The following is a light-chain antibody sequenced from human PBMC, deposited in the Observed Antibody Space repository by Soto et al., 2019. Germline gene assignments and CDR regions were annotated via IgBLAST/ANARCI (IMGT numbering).Light chain of an antibody. Sequence: QSVLTQPPSASGSPGQSVTISCTGTSSDVGGHNYVSWYQQHPGKAPKLMIYEVSTRPSGVPDRFSGSKSGNTASLTVSGLQAEDEADYYCTSYAGSDNVIFGGGTKVTVL. J-gene: IGLJ2*01. CDR2: EVS. V-gene: IGLV2-8*01. CDR1: SSDVGGHNY. CDR3: TSYAGSDNVI.